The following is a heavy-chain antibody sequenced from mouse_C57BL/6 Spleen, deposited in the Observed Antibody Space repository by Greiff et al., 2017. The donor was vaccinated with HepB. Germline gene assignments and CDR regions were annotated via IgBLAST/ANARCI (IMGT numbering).Heavy chain of an antibody. V-gene: IGHV5-12*01. Sequence: DVHLVESGGGLVQPGGSLKLSCAASGFTFSDYYMYWVRQTPEKRLEWVAYISNGGGSTYYPDTVKGRFTISRDNAKNTLYLQMSRLKSEDTAMYYCARSYDGFWYFDVWGTGTTVTVSS. J-gene: IGHJ1*03. CDR2: ISNGGGST. CDR1: GFTFSDYY. D-gene: IGHD2-3*01. CDR3: ARSYDGFWYFDV.